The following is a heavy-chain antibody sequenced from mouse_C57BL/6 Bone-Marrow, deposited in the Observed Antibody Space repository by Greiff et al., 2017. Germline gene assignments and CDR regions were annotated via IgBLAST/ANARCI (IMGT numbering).Heavy chain of an antibody. D-gene: IGHD1-1*01. J-gene: IGHJ1*03. CDR1: GFTFSNYW. Sequence: DVMLVESGGGLVQPGGSMKLSCVASGFTFSNYWMNWVRQSPEKGLEWVAQIRLKSDNYATHYAESVKGRFTISRDDSKSSVYLQMNNLRAEDTGIYYCTEFYDGSRGWYFDVWGTGTTVTVSS. CDR2: IRLKSDNYAT. CDR3: TEFYDGSRGWYFDV. V-gene: IGHV6-3*01.